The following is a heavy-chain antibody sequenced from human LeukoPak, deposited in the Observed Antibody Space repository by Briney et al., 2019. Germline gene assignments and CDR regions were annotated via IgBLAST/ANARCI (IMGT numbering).Heavy chain of an antibody. J-gene: IGHJ4*02. CDR3: VRSAFHAGSGNYYDY. CDR1: GFTFSNYW. Sequence: GGSLRLSCAASGFTFSNYWIHWVRQAPGEGLVWVSRIDNAGSITTYADSVKGRFTISRDNAENTLYLQMNSLRAEDTAVYYCVRSAFHAGSGNYYDYWGQGTLVTVSS. V-gene: IGHV3-74*03. D-gene: IGHD3-22*01. CDR2: IDNAGSIT.